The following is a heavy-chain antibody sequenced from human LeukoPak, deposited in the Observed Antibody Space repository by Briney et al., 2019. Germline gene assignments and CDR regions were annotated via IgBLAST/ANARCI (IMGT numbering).Heavy chain of an antibody. CDR2: IYSGGST. D-gene: IGHD4-17*01. J-gene: IGHJ3*02. CDR1: GLTVSSNY. Sequence: TGGSLRLSCAASGLTVSSNYMSWVRQAPGKGLEWVSVIYSGGSTYYADSVKGRFTISRDNSKNTLYLQMNSLRAEDTAVYYCASAVTPRSFDIWGQGTMVTVSS. CDR3: ASAVTPRSFDI. V-gene: IGHV3-53*01.